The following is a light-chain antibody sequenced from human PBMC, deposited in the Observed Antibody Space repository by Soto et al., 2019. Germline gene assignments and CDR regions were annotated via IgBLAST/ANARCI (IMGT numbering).Light chain of an antibody. J-gene: IGKJ4*01. CDR3: QQYYSTPPT. Sequence: DIVMTQSPDSLAVSLGERATINCKSSQSVLYSSNNKNYLAWYQQKPGQPPKLLIYWASTRESGVPERLSGSGSGTDFTLTISSLQAEDVAAYYCQQYYSTPPTVGGGTKVEIK. CDR2: WAS. CDR1: QSVLYSSNNKNY. V-gene: IGKV4-1*01.